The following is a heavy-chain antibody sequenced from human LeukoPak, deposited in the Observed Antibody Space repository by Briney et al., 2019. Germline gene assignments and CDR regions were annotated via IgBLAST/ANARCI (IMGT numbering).Heavy chain of an antibody. D-gene: IGHD1-26*01. Sequence: SETLSLTCAVYGGSFSGYHWTWIRQPPGKGLEWIGKINHSGSTNYNPSLKSRVTISVDPPKKQFSLKLSSVTAADTAVYYCARGLNMGYFDLWGRGTLVTVSS. CDR3: ARGLNMGYFDL. CDR2: INHSGST. J-gene: IGHJ2*01. V-gene: IGHV4-34*01. CDR1: GGSFSGYH.